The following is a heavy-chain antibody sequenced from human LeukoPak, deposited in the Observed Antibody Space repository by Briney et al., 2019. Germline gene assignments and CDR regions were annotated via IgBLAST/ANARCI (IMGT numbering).Heavy chain of an antibody. CDR3: ARAGDYGAYEYFQH. D-gene: IGHD4-17*01. J-gene: IGHJ1*01. V-gene: IGHV3-66*01. Sequence: GGSLRLSCAASGFTFSNAWMSWVRQAPGKGLEWVSVIYSGGSTYYADSVKGRFTISRDNSKNTLYLQMNSLRAEDTAVYYCARAGDYGAYEYFQHWGQGTLVTVSS. CDR2: IYSGGST. CDR1: GFTFSNAW.